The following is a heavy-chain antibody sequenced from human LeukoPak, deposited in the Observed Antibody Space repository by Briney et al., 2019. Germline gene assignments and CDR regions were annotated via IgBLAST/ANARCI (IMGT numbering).Heavy chain of an antibody. V-gene: IGHV1-69*13. Sequence: GASVKVSCKASGGTFSSYAISWVRQAPGQGLEWMGGIIPIFGTANYAQKFQGRVTITAGESTSTAYMELSSLRSEDTAVYYCARDSIAAAGINYWGQGTLVTVSS. CDR2: IIPIFGTA. CDR1: GGTFSSYA. J-gene: IGHJ4*02. CDR3: ARDSIAAAGINY. D-gene: IGHD6-13*01.